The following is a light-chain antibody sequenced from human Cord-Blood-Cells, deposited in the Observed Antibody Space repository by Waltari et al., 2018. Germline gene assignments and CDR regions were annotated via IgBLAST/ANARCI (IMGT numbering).Light chain of an antibody. J-gene: IGKJ1*01. CDR3: QQYGSSPQT. CDR2: GAS. CDR1: QSVSSSY. V-gene: IGKV3-20*01. Sequence: EIVLTQSPGTLSLSPGERATLSGRASQSVSSSYLAWYRQKPGQAPRLLIYGASSRATGIPDRFSGSGSGTDFTLTISRLEPEDFAVYYCQQYGSSPQTFGQGTKVEIK.